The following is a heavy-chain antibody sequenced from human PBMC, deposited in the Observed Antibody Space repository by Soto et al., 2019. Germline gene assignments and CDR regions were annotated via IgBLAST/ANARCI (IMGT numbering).Heavy chain of an antibody. J-gene: IGHJ3*02. D-gene: IGHD2-15*01. V-gene: IGHV1-69*13. CDR2: IIPIFGTA. CDR1: GGTFSSYA. Sequence: SVKVSCKASGGTFSSYAISWVRQAPGQGLEWMGGIIPIFGTANYAQKFQGRVTITADESTSTAYMELSSLRSEDTAVYYCARGGYCSGGSCYPTDAFDIWGQGTMVTVSS. CDR3: ARGGYCSGGSCYPTDAFDI.